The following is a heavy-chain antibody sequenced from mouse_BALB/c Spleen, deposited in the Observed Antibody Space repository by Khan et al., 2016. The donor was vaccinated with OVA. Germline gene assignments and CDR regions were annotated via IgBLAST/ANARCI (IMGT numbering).Heavy chain of an antibody. CDR2: IWAGGST. V-gene: IGHV2-9*02. CDR3: ARGDCYYRDAMDY. J-gene: IGHJ4*01. CDR1: GFSLTSYG. Sequence: QVQLKESGPGLVAPSQSLSITCTVSGFSLTSYGVHWVRRPPGKGLEWLGVIWAGGSTNYNSALMSRLSISRDKSKSQVFLKMNSLQTGDTATYYCARGDCYYRDAMDYWGQGTLVTVSA. D-gene: IGHD2-3*01.